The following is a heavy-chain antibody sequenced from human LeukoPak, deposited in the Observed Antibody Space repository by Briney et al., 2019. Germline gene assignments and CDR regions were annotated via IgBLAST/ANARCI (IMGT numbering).Heavy chain of an antibody. V-gene: IGHV4-34*01. D-gene: IGHD1-20*01. Sequence: SETLSLTCAVYGGSFSDYSWTWIRQPPGKGLEWIGTIAYNGRTYYNSSLKSRVTISIDMSNIHFSLKLTSVTAADTAMYYCARSYNWNGIDDWGQGTLVTVPS. CDR2: IAYNGRT. CDR1: GGSFSDYS. CDR3: ARSYNWNGIDD. J-gene: IGHJ4*02.